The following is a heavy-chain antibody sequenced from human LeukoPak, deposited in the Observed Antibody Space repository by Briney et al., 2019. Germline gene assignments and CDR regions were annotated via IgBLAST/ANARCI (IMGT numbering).Heavy chain of an antibody. V-gene: IGHV3-66*01. CDR3: VRSSSSSGMDV. Sequence: GGSLRLSCVASGFNVSSTYMNWARQAPGKGLEWVSLINSGGTTYYPGSVKGRFTISRDNAKNSLYFQMNSLRAGDTAVYYCVRSSSSSGMDVWGQGTTVTVSS. CDR1: GFNVSSTY. CDR2: INSGGTT. J-gene: IGHJ6*02. D-gene: IGHD6-13*01.